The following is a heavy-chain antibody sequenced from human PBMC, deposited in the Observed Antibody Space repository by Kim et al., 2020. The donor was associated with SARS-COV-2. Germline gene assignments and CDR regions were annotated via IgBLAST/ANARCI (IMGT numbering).Heavy chain of an antibody. Sequence: GGSLRLSCIASGFTFSSYAMSWVRQAPGKGLEWVSAISGSGTNTYYADSVKGRFTISRDNSKNTLYLQMNSLRAEDTAVYYCATPAWGSGSFDYWGQGTLVTVSS. CDR3: ATPAWGSGSFDY. J-gene: IGHJ4*02. CDR1: GFTFSSYA. D-gene: IGHD3-10*01. V-gene: IGHV3-23*01. CDR2: ISGSGTNT.